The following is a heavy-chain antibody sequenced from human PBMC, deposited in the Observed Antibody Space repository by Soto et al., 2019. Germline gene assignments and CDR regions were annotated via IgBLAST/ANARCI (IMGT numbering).Heavy chain of an antibody. CDR2: INPDNGNT. J-gene: IGHJ5*02. CDR1: EYTFPRYT. CDR3: ARGIATGQLDP. D-gene: IGHD2-15*01. Sequence: GASVMVSFKASEYTFPRYTMNWGRQAPGQRLEWMGWINPDNGNTKSSQKFQDRVIITRDTSASTAYMDLSSLRSEDTAVYYCARGIATGQLDPWGQGTLVTVSS. V-gene: IGHV1-3*01.